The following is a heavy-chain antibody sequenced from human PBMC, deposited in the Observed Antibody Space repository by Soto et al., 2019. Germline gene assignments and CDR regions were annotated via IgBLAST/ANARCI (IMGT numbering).Heavy chain of an antibody. D-gene: IGHD3-3*01. J-gene: IGHJ6*02. V-gene: IGHV4-34*01. CDR3: ARVPKGYYDFWSGYYTDYYYGMDV. CDR2: INHSGST. Sequence: SETLSLTCAVYGGSFSGYYWSWIRQPPGKGLEWIGEINHSGSTNYNPSPKSRVTISVDTTKNQFSLKLSSVTAADTAVYYCARVPKGYYDFWSGYYTDYYYGMDVWGQGTTVTVSS. CDR1: GGSFSGYY.